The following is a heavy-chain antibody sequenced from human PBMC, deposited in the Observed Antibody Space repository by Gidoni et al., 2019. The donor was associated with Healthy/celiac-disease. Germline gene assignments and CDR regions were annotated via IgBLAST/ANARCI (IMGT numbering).Heavy chain of an antibody. Sequence: QVQLQESGPGLVKPSQTLSLTSTVSGGSIRRGSSYWSRIRPPAGKGLEWIGRIYTSGSTNYNPSLQSRVTMSVDTSKNQFSLKLSSVTAADTAVYYCAREEGNIYYYYYMDVWGKGTTVTVSS. J-gene: IGHJ6*03. CDR3: AREEGNIYYYYYMDV. D-gene: IGHD1-1*01. V-gene: IGHV4-61*02. CDR1: GGSIRRGSSY. CDR2: IYTSGST.